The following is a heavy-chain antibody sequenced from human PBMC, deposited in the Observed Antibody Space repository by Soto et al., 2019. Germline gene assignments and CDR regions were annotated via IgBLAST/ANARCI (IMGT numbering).Heavy chain of an antibody. J-gene: IGHJ3*02. CDR2: ISAYNGNT. Sequence: ASVKVSCKASGYTFTSYGISWVRQAPGQGLEWMGWISAYNGNTNYAQKLQGRVTMTTDTSTSTAYMELRSLRSDDTAVYYCARDLDTVMYYDYVWGSGHAFDIWGQGTMVTVSS. CDR3: ARDLDTVMYYDYVWGSGHAFDI. D-gene: IGHD3-16*01. V-gene: IGHV1-18*01. CDR1: GYTFTSYG.